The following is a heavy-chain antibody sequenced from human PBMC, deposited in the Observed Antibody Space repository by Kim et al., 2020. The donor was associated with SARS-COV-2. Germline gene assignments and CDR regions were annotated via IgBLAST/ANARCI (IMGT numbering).Heavy chain of an antibody. J-gene: IGHJ4*02. CDR2: INTNTANP. CDR3: AREATGHDF. Sequence: ASVKVSCKASGYTLTNYDMNWVRQAPGQGLEWMGWINTNTANPAYAQGFTGRFVFSLDTSVSTAYLQINSLKAADTAVYYCAREATGHDFWGQGTLVTVSS. CDR1: GYTLTNYD. D-gene: IGHD6-13*01. V-gene: IGHV7-4-1*02.